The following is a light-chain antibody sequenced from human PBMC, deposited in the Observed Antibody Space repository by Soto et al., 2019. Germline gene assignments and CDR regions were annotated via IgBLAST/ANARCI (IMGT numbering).Light chain of an antibody. V-gene: IGLV2-14*01. CDR1: SSDVGGYNY. CDR3: CSYTTSNTRQIV. Sequence: QSALTQPATVSESPGQSITIPCTGTSSDVGGYNYVSWYQQHPGKAPKFMIYDVSNRPSGVSNRFSGSKSGNTASLTISGLQAEDEADYYCCSYTTSNTRQIVFGTGTKVTVL. CDR2: DVS. J-gene: IGLJ1*01.